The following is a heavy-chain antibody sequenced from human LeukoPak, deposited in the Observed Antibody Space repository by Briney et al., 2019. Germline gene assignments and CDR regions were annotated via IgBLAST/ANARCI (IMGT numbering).Heavy chain of an antibody. J-gene: IGHJ1*01. CDR3: ASGPSYYDSSGYYRRRTEYFQH. V-gene: IGHV5-51*01. D-gene: IGHD3-22*01. CDR2: IYPGDSDT. CDR1: GYSFTSYW. Sequence: GESLKISCKGSGYSFTSYWIGWVRQMPGKGLEWMGIIYPGDSDTRYSPSFQGQVTISADKSISTAYLQWSSLKALDTAMYYCASGPSYYDSSGYYRRRTEYFQHWGQGTLVTVSS.